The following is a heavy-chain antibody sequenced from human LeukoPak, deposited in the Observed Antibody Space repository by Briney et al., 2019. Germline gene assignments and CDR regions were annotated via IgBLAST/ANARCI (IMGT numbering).Heavy chain of an antibody. V-gene: IGHV3-30-3*01. D-gene: IGHD3-3*01. J-gene: IGHJ6*02. CDR3: ARAQNDYDFWSGYSYYYGMDV. Sequence: GGSLRLSCAASGFTFSSYAMHWVRQAPGKGLEWVAVISYDGSNKYYADSVKGRFTISRDNSKNTLYLQMNSLGAEDTAVYYCARAQNDYDFWSGYSYYYGMDVWGQGTTVTVSS. CDR1: GFTFSSYA. CDR2: ISYDGSNK.